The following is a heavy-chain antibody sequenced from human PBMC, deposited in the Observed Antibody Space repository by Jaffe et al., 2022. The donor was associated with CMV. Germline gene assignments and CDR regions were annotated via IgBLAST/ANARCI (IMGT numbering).Heavy chain of an antibody. CDR3: ARGGATVSNRGYFDL. J-gene: IGHJ2*01. V-gene: IGHV4-39*01. D-gene: IGHD4-17*01. Sequence: QLQLQESGPGLVKPSETLSLTCTVSGGSISSSSYYWGWIRQPPGKGLEWIGSIYYSGSTYYNPSLKSRVTISVDTSKNQFSLKLSSVTAADTAVYYCARGGATVSNRGYFDLWGRGTLVTVSS. CDR2: IYYSGST. CDR1: GGSISSSSYY.